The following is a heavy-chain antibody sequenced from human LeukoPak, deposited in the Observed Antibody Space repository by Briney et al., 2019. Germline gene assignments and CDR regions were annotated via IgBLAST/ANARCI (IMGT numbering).Heavy chain of an antibody. CDR2: IYPGDSDT. Sequence: GGSLKISFKGSGYSFINYWIGWVRPMPGKGLEWMGIIYPGDSDTRYSPSFQGQVTMSADKSINTAYLQWSSLKASDTAIYYCARLNGSPWVWGQGTLVTVSS. CDR1: GYSFINYW. CDR3: ARLNGSPWV. J-gene: IGHJ4*02. D-gene: IGHD2-8*01. V-gene: IGHV5-51*01.